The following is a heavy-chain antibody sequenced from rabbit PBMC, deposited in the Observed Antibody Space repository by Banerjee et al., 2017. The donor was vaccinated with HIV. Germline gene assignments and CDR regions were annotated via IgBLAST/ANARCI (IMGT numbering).Heavy chain of an antibody. V-gene: IGHV1S40*01. J-gene: IGHJ4*01. CDR1: GFSLSSYW. CDR3: ARDRDTGSVFYFDL. D-gene: IGHD1-1*01. CDR2: IYVDDDDT. Sequence: QSLEESGGDLVTPGASLTLTCTASGFSLSSYWSCWVRQAPGKGLEWIACIYVDDDDTYYANWAKGRFTISKTSSTTVTLQMTSLTAADTATYFCARDRDTGSVFYFDLWGPGTLVTVS.